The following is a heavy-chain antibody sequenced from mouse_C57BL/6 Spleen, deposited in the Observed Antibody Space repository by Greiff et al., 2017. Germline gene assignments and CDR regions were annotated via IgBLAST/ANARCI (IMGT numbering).Heavy chain of an antibody. V-gene: IGHV6-6*01. CDR3: TRQVWGKPFDY. CDR1: GFTFSDAW. Sequence: EVMLVESGGGLVQPGGSMKLSCAASGFTFSDAWMDWVRQSPEKGLEWVAEIRNKANNHATYYAESVKGRFTISRDDSKSSVYLQMNSLRAEDTGIYYCTRQVWGKPFDYWGQGTTLTVSS. J-gene: IGHJ2*01. CDR2: IRNKANNHAT.